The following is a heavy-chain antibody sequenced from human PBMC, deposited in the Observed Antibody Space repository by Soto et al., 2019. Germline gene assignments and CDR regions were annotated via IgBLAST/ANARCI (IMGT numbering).Heavy chain of an antibody. CDR2: ISYDGSNK. V-gene: IGHV3-30*18. D-gene: IGHD5-18*01. CDR3: AKETRAMVTTSGLY. CDR1: GFTFSSYG. Sequence: VQLVESGGGVVQPGRSLRLSCAASGFTFSSYGMHWVRQAPGKGLEWVAVISYDGSNKYYADSVKGRFTISRDNSKNTLYLQMNSLRAEDTAVYYCAKETRAMVTTSGLYWGQGTLVTVSS. J-gene: IGHJ4*02.